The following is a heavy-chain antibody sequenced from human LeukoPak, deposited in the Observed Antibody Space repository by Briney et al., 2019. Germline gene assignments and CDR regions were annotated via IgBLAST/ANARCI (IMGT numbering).Heavy chain of an antibody. CDR2: ITASGGYT. Sequence: GGSLRLSCAASGLTFSSCAMSWVRQAPGKGLEWVSAITASGGYTYYADSVKGRFTISRDNSKNTLYLQMNSLRAEDTAVYYCARWDSGYDSLDYWGQGTLVTVSS. CDR3: ARWDSGYDSLDY. J-gene: IGHJ4*02. CDR1: GLTFSSCA. V-gene: IGHV3-23*01. D-gene: IGHD5-12*01.